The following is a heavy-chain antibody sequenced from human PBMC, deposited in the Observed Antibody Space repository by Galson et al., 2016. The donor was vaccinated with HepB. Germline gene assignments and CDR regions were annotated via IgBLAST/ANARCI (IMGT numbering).Heavy chain of an antibody. CDR2: ISYDGSNK. J-gene: IGHJ4*02. V-gene: IGHV3-30*18. Sequence: SLRLSCAASGFTFSTYAMHWVRQAPGKGLEWVAVISYDGSNKFYADSVKGRFTISRDNSKNTLYLQMKSLRVEDTAVYYCAKEAAPTVKSGSDVDYWGQGTLVTVSS. D-gene: IGHD2-21*01. CDR3: AKEAAPTVKSGSDVDY. CDR1: GFTFSTYA.